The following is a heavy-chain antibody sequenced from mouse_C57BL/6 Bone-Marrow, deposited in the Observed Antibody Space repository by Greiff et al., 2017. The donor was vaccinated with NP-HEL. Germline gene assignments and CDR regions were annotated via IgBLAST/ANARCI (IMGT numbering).Heavy chain of an antibody. CDR3: ARWSCYDRYTGDY. Sequence: VQLQQSGAELVKPGASVKLSCTASGFNIKDYYMHWVKQRPEQGLEWIGRIDPEDGETKYAPKFQGKATITADTSSNTAYLQLRSLTSEDTAVYSCARWSCYDRYTGDYWGQGTTLPVPS. D-gene: IGHD2-3*01. CDR2: IDPEDGET. V-gene: IGHV14-2*01. CDR1: GFNIKDYY. J-gene: IGHJ2*01.